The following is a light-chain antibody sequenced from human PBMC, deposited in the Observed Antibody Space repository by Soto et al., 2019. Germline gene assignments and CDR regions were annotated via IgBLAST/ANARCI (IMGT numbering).Light chain of an antibody. J-gene: IGKJ2*01. Sequence: EIVLTQSPGTLSLSPGERATLSCRASQSVSSSYVAWYQQKRGQAPRLLIYRASNRAAGIPDRFSGSGSGTDFTLTISRLEPEEFAVYYCQLYGTSPMYTFGQGTKLEIK. V-gene: IGKV3-20*01. CDR3: QLYGTSPMYT. CDR1: QSVSSSY. CDR2: RAS.